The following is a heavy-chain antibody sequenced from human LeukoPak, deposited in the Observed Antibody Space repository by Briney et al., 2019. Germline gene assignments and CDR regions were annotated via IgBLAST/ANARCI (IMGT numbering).Heavy chain of an antibody. J-gene: IGHJ4*02. Sequence: SETLSLTCAVSGYSISSGYYWGWIRPPAGKGLEWIGLIYTSGSTNYNPSLKSRVTMSVDTSKNQFSLKLSSVTAADTAVYYCARGYDDYVWGSYRPYFDYWGQGTLVTVSS. V-gene: IGHV4-4*07. CDR3: ARGYDDYVWGSYRPYFDY. D-gene: IGHD3-16*02. CDR2: IYTSGST. CDR1: GYSISSGYY.